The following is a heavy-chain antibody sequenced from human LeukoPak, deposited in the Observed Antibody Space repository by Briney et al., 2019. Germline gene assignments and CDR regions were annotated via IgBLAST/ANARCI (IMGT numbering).Heavy chain of an antibody. D-gene: IGHD6-19*01. Sequence: ASVKVSCKASGHTFTAHYMFWVRQAPGQGLEWMGWINPNSGGTNYAQKFQGRVTMTRDTSISTAYMELSRLRSDDTAVYYCARYSSGWPLDYWGQGTLVTVSS. J-gene: IGHJ4*02. V-gene: IGHV1-2*02. CDR2: INPNSGGT. CDR1: GHTFTAHY. CDR3: ARYSSGWPLDY.